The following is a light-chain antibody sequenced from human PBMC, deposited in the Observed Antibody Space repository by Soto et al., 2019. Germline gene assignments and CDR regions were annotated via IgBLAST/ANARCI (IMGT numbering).Light chain of an antibody. J-gene: IGLJ1*01. V-gene: IGLV2-14*01. Sequence: QSALTQPASVSGSPGQSITISCTGTSSDVGGYNYVSWYQPHPGKAPKLMIYEVSNRPSGVSNRFSGSKSGNTASLTISGLQAEDEADYYCSSYTSSSTPCVFGTGTKVTVL. CDR3: SSYTSSSTPCV. CDR2: EVS. CDR1: SSDVGGYNY.